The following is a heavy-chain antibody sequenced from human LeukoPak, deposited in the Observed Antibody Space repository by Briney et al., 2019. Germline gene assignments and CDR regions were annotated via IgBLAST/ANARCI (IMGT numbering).Heavy chain of an antibody. CDR1: GFTFSKYW. V-gene: IGHV3-74*01. Sequence: GESLKISCAASGFTFSKYWMLWVRQAPGKGLESVSRINTDGTVTTYADSVKGRFTVSRDNADNTMFLQMNSVRDEDTAVYYCATKKWLAPPPDSWGQGTPVTVSS. J-gene: IGHJ4*02. CDR2: INTDGTVT. CDR3: ATKKWLAPPPDS. D-gene: IGHD6-19*01.